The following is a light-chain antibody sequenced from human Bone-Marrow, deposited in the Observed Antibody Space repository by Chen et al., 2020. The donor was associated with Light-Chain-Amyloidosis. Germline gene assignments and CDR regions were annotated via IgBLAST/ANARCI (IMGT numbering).Light chain of an antibody. Sequence: FILSQPPSILESPGQTAIIPCSRSSGNIATNYVQCYQQRPGSAPPTVIYEDDQRPSGVPDQCSGAIDRSSNSASLTISGLETEDEADYYCQSYQGSSQGVFGGGTKLTVL. CDR3: QSYQGSSQGV. CDR1: SGNIATNY. V-gene: IGLV6-57*03. CDR2: EDD. J-gene: IGLJ3*02.